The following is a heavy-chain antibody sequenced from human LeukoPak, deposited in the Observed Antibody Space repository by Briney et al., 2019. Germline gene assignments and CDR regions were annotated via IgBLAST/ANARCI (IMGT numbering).Heavy chain of an antibody. V-gene: IGHV4-59*01. J-gene: IGHJ3*02. CDR3: ARDFTIAVAGGGAFDI. CDR1: GGSISSYY. Sequence: SETLSLTCTVSGGSISSYYWSWIRQPPGKGLEWIGYIYYSGSTNYNPSLKSRVTISVDTSKNQFSLKLSSVTAADTAVYYCARDFTIAVAGGGAFDIWGQGTMVTVSS. CDR2: IYYSGST. D-gene: IGHD6-19*01.